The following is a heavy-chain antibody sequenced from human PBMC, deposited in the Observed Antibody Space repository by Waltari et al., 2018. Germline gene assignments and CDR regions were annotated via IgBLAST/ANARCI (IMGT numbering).Heavy chain of an antibody. CDR3: ARVFDSSQYYYGSDY. CDR2: IAAYNGNT. CDR1: GSTFSNYG. J-gene: IGHJ4*02. D-gene: IGHD3-22*01. V-gene: IGHV1-18*01. Sequence: QVQLVQSGTEVKKPGASVKVSCKASGSTFSNYGVRWVRQAPGQGLEWVGWIAAYNGNTHSAPKRQGRVTMTTDTSTTTAYLELRSLTSDDTAVYYCARVFDSSQYYYGSDYWGQGTLVTVSS.